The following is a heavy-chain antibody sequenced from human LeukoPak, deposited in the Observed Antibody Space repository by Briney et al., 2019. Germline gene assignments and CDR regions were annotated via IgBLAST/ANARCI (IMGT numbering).Heavy chain of an antibody. CDR1: GYTFTGYY. CDR2: INPNSGGT. J-gene: IGHJ4*02. CDR3: ARVVEFRRIVVVIGDYFDY. Sequence: GASVKVSCKASGYTFTGYYMHWVRQAPGQGLEWMGWINPNSGGTNYAQKLQGRVTMTTDTSTSTAYMELRSLRSDDTAVYYCARVVEFRRIVVVIGDYFDYWGQGTLVTVSS. D-gene: IGHD3-22*01. V-gene: IGHV1-2*02.